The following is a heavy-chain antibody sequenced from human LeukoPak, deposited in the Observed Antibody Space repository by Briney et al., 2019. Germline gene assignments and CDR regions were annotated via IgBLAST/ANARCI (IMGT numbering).Heavy chain of an antibody. J-gene: IGHJ6*02. CDR3: ARALGHFYGMDV. Sequence: GGSLRLSCAASGFTLSNYDMHWVRPATGKGLEWVSAIGSDGDVYYSGSVKGPLAISRENAKNSLYLQMNSLRVGDTAVYYCARALGHFYGMDVWGQGTTVTVSS. D-gene: IGHD2/OR15-2a*01. V-gene: IGHV3-13*04. CDR2: IGSDGDV. CDR1: GFTLSNYD.